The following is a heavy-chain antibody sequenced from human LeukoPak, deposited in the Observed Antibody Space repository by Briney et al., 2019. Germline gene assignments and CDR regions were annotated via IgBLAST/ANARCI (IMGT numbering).Heavy chain of an antibody. CDR2: IYYSGST. J-gene: IGHJ3*02. V-gene: IGHV4-61*05. D-gene: IGHD5-24*01. Sequence: PSETLSLTCAVSGDSISSTSYFWGWIRQPPGKGLEWIGYIYYSGSTNYNPSLKSRVTISVDTSKNQFSLKLSSVTAADTAVYYCAGRLWRRDGYNLSAFDIWGQGTMVTVSS. CDR3: AGRLWRRDGYNLSAFDI. CDR1: GDSISSTSYF.